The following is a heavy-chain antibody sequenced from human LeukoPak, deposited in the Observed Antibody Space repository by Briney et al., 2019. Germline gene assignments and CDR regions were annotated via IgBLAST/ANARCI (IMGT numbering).Heavy chain of an antibody. Sequence: GGSLRLTCAASGVTLSTYAMSWARQAPGKGLEWVSAISGSGGSTYYADSVKGRFSISRDNSKNTLYLQMNSLRAEDTAVYYCAKEPGISAAGLYWGQGTLVTVSS. CDR3: AKEPGISAAGLY. D-gene: IGHD6-13*01. V-gene: IGHV3-23*01. CDR2: ISGSGGST. CDR1: GVTLSTYA. J-gene: IGHJ4*02.